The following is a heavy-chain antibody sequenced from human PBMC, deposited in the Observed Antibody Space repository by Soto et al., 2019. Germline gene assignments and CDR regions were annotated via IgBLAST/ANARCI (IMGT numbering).Heavy chain of an antibody. V-gene: IGHV3-48*01. CDR1: GFTFSSYS. D-gene: IGHD2-2*01. CDR3: ASLEGCSSTSCWDY. CDR2: ISSSSSTI. J-gene: IGHJ4*02. Sequence: EVQLVESGGGLVQPGGSLRLSCAASGFTFSSYSMNWVRQAPGKGLEWVSYISSSSSTIYYADSVKGRFTISRDNAKNSLYLQMNSLRAEGTAVYYCASLEGCSSTSCWDYWGQGTLVTVSS.